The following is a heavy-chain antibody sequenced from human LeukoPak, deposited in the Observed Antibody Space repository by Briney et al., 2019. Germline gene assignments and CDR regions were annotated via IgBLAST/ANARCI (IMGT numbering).Heavy chain of an antibody. J-gene: IGHJ6*02. CDR2: IAYDGNNK. Sequence: GGSLRLSCAASGFTFSTYAMHWVRQAPGKGLEWVAVIAYDGNNKYYADSVKGRFTISRDNSKNTLYLQMNSLRAEDTALYYCAKDIGDILTDGMDVWGQGTTVTVSS. D-gene: IGHD3-9*01. CDR1: GFTFSTYA. V-gene: IGHV3-30-3*01. CDR3: AKDIGDILTDGMDV.